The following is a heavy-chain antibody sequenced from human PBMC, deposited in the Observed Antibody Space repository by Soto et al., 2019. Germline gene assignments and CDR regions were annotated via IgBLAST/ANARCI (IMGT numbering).Heavy chain of an antibody. CDR2: MNPNSGNT. J-gene: IGHJ5*02. V-gene: IGHV1-8*01. Sequence: GASVKVSCKASGYTFTSYDINWVRQATGQGLEWMGWMNPNSGNTGYAQKFQGRVTMTRNTSISTAYMELSSLGSEDTAVYYCAREYCSGGSCYLWFDPWGQGTLVTVSS. CDR1: GYTFTSYD. CDR3: AREYCSGGSCYLWFDP. D-gene: IGHD2-15*01.